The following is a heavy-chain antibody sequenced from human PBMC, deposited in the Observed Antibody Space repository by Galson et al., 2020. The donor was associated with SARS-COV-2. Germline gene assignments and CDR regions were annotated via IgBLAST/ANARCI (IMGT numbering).Heavy chain of an antibody. CDR2: IYSGTT. D-gene: IGHD5-18*01. CDR3: VRHLRRDGRGYNYGYWFDP. CDR1: GASMSDYY. V-gene: IGHV4-59*08. J-gene: IGHJ5*02. Sequence: SQTLSLTCTVSGASMSDYYWTWIRQSPGQGLEWIGYIYSGTTSYNPSLKSRVTISVDTSKKQFSLNLRSVAAADTAVYYCVRHLRRDGRGYNYGYWFDPWGQGTLVTVSS.